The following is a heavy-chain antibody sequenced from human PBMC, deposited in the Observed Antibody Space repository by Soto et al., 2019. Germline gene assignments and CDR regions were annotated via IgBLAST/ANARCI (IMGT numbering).Heavy chain of an antibody. V-gene: IGHV1-24*01. D-gene: IGHD3-10*02. J-gene: IGHJ4*02. CDR3: ATEMFDALTAYPSLAH. CDR2: LDPEDGDI. Sequence: ASVKVSCKVSGYRLTYLSVHWVRNSPGKGLEWMGGLDPEDGDIVYPQKFQGRISMTDDTSTDTAHLQLSSLTSEDTAVYYCATEMFDALTAYPSLAHWGQGTLVTVSS. CDR1: GYRLTYLS.